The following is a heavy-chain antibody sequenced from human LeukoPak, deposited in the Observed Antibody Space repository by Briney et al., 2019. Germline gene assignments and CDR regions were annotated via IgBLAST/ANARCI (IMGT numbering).Heavy chain of an antibody. CDR2: ISSSSSYI. CDR3: ARGSDSGSYPSYFDY. J-gene: IGHJ4*02. Sequence: GGSLRLSCAASRFIISGYTMNWVRQAPGKGLEWVSSISSSSSYIYYADSVKGRFTISRDNAKISLYLQMNSLRAEDTAVYYCARGSDSGSYPSYFDYWGQGTLVTVSS. V-gene: IGHV3-21*01. CDR1: RFIISGYT. D-gene: IGHD1-26*01.